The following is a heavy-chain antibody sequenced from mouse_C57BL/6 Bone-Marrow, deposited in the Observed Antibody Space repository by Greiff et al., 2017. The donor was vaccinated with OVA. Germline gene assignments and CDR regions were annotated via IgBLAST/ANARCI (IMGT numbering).Heavy chain of an antibody. J-gene: IGHJ3*01. Sequence: VKLQQPGAELVKPGASVKLSCKASGYTFTSYWMHWVKQRPGQGLEWIGMIHPNSGSTNYNEKFKSKATLTVDKSSSTAYMQLSSLTSEDSAVYYCARSGHDGWFAYWGQGTLVTVSA. CDR3: ARSGHDGWFAY. CDR2: IHPNSGST. CDR1: GYTFTSYW. V-gene: IGHV1-64*01. D-gene: IGHD2-2*01.